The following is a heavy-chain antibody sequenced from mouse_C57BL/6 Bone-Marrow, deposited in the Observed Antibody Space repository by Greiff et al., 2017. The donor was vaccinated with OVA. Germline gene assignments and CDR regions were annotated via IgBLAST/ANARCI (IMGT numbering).Heavy chain of an antibody. CDR2: ISSGSSTI. CDR3: ARLGIYYYGSSLYWYAMDY. D-gene: IGHD1-1*01. CDR1: GFTFSDYG. Sequence: EVKLVESGGGLVKPGGSLKLSCAASGFTFSDYGMHWVRQAPEKGLEWVAYISSGSSTIYYADTVKGRFTISRDNAKNTLFLQMTSLRSEDTAMYYCARLGIYYYGSSLYWYAMDYWGQGTSVTVAS. J-gene: IGHJ4*01. V-gene: IGHV5-17*01.